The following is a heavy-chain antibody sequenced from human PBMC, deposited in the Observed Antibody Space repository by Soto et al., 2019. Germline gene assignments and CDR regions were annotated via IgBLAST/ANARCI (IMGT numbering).Heavy chain of an antibody. Sequence: WLSLRLSCSASGFTFTSHWMHWIRQVPGKGLVWVSRINIDGSTTNYADSVKGRFTISRDNAKNTLYLQMNSLRAEDTAVYYCARDHANCGGDCYTHLFDPWGQGTLVTVSS. CDR1: GFTFTSHW. V-gene: IGHV3-74*01. D-gene: IGHD2-21*02. CDR3: ARDHANCGGDCYTHLFDP. J-gene: IGHJ5*02. CDR2: INIDGSTT.